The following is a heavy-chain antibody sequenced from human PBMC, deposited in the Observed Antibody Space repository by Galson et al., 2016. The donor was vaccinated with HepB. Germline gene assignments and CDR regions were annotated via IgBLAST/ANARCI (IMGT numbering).Heavy chain of an antibody. V-gene: IGHV5-51*01. J-gene: IGHJ4*02. CDR2: IYPGDSDT. D-gene: IGHD6-13*01. CDR1: GYTFSNHW. Sequence: QSGAEVKKPGESLKISCKGSGYTFSNHWIGWVRQMPGKGLEWMGIIYPGDSDTRISPSFQGQVTISVDKSISTAYLQWSSLKASDTAMYFCARQPSFAAAGPGFEYWGQGTLVTVFS. CDR3: ARQPSFAAAGPGFEY.